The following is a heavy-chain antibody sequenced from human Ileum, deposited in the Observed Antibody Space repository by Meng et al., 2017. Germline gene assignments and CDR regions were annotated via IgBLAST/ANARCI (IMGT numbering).Heavy chain of an antibody. CDR3: ARYIGVFNY. CDR1: AYTFMDVY. Sequence: QYHLVQAGTWVKKHVATLNVSYKAPAYTFMDVYSHWVRHAPGQRLGWIGCINGDSDNTKYSQKFQGRITLIRDTSTSTFYMELTSLRYEDSAVYYCARYIGVFNYWGQGTLVTVSS. J-gene: IGHJ4*02. D-gene: IGHD2-2*02. CDR2: INGDSDNT. V-gene: IGHV1-3*01.